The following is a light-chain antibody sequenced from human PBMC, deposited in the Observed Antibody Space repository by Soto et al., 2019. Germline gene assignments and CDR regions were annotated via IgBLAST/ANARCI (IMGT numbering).Light chain of an antibody. V-gene: IGKV3-11*01. Sequence: EIVLTQSPATLSLSPGERATLSCRASQSVSSYLAWYQQKPGQAPRLLIYDASNRATGIPARFSGSGSGTDFTLTISSLEPEVFAVYYCQPRSNWITFGQGKRLEIK. CDR1: QSVSSY. CDR2: DAS. J-gene: IGKJ5*01. CDR3: QPRSNWIT.